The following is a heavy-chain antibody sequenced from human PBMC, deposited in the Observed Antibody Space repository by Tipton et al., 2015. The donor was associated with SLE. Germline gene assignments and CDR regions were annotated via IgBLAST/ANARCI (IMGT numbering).Heavy chain of an antibody. Sequence: SLRLSCAASGFTFSSYGMHWVRQAPGKGLEWVAFIRYDGSNKYYADSVKGRFTISRDNSKNTLYLQMNSLRAEDTAVYYCARGVGYYYYMDVWGKGTTVTVSS. D-gene: IGHD1-26*01. J-gene: IGHJ6*03. CDR1: GFTFSSYG. CDR3: ARGVGYYYYMDV. V-gene: IGHV3-30*02. CDR2: IRYDGSNK.